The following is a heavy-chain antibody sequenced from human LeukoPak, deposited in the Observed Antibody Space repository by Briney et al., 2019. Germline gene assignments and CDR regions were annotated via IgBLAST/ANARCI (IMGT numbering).Heavy chain of an antibody. D-gene: IGHD2-15*01. Sequence: GGSLRLSCAASGFIFSSYSMNWVHQAPGEGLEWVSSISNSGIHMFYAYSVTGRFTMSRDNGKNSLVLKMNSLRADDTAVYFCARHMTPEGTTPYYYGMDVWGQGTTVTVSS. J-gene: IGHJ6*02. CDR1: GFIFSSYS. CDR2: ISNSGIHM. CDR3: ARHMTPEGTTPYYYGMDV. V-gene: IGHV3-21*01.